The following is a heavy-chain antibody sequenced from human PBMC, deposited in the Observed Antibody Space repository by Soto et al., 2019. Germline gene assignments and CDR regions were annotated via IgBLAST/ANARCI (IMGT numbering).Heavy chain of an antibody. J-gene: IGHJ6*02. CDR3: ARGGLDYGMDV. CDR2: VSHDGASK. D-gene: IGHD2-15*01. V-gene: IGHV3-30-3*01. CDR1: GFTFSSFA. Sequence: QVHLVESGRGVVQPGRSLRLSCAASGFTFSSFAIHWVRQAPGKGLQWVAIVSHDGASKYHADSVKGRFTISRDNSMNSLYLQMDSLRADDTAVYYCARGGLDYGMDVWGQGTTVTVSS.